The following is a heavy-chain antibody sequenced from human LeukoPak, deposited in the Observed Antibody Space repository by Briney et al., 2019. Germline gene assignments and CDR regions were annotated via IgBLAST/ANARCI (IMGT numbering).Heavy chain of an antibody. J-gene: IGHJ6*04. D-gene: IGHD4-11*01. CDR3: ARLSDPSKSPGPLDV. V-gene: IGHV1-69*01. Sequence: SVKVSCKASGDTFNSVALSWVRLAPGQGLEWMGGITPIFGTANYAQRFRGRVTITSDESTSTAYMEITSLTSDDTAVYYCARLSDPSKSPGPLDVWGKGTTVTVSS. CDR1: GDTFNSVA. CDR2: ITPIFGTA.